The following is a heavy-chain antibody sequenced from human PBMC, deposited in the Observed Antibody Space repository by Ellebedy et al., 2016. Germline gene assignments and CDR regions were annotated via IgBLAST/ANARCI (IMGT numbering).Heavy chain of an antibody. D-gene: IGHD3-10*01. CDR3: ARTPYGYGSGSLFN. CDR2: IFSDGNT. CDR1: GFTVSTNY. J-gene: IGHJ4*02. V-gene: IGHV3-53*01. Sequence: GESLKISCAASGFTVSTNYMKWVRQAPGKGLEWVSAIFSDGNTYYADSVKGRFTISRDNSKNTLYLQMNSLRAEDTAVYYCARTPYGYGSGSLFNWGQGTLVTVSS.